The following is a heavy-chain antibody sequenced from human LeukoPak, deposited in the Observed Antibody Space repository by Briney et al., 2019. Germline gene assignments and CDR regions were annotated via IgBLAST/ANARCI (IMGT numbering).Heavy chain of an antibody. CDR2: ISYDGNKK. CDR3: ARESTSWPDY. D-gene: IGHD2-2*01. V-gene: IGHV3-30*03. CDR1: GFTFSSYG. J-gene: IGHJ4*02. Sequence: GSLRLSCAASGFTFSSYGMHWVRQAPGKGLEWVAVISYDGNKKYYADSVKGRFTISRDNAKNSLYLQMNSLRAEDTAVYYCARESTSWPDYWGQGTLVTVSS.